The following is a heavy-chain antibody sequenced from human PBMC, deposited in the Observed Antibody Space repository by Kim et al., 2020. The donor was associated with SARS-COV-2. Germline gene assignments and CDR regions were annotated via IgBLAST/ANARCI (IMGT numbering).Heavy chain of an antibody. CDR3: ARDPFPVHTAYSSGWYRAFDI. CDR1: GYTFTSYA. D-gene: IGHD6-19*01. CDR2: INTNTGNP. V-gene: IGHV7-4-1*02. Sequence: ASVKVSCKASGYTFTSYAMNWVRQAPGQGLEWMGWINTNTGNPTYAQGFTGRFVFSLDTSVSTAYLQISSLKAEDTAVYYCARDPFPVHTAYSSGWYRAFDIWGQGTMVTVSS. J-gene: IGHJ3*02.